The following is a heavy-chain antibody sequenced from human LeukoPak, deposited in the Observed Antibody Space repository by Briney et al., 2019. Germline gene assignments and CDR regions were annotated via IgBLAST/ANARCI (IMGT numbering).Heavy chain of an antibody. CDR3: AREDIVVVPAAAEYFQH. J-gene: IGHJ1*01. V-gene: IGHV4-61*02. D-gene: IGHD2-2*01. Sequence: SETLSLTCTVSGGSISSGGYYWSWIRQPAGKGLEWIGRIYTSGSTNYNPSLKSRVTMSVDTSKNQFSLKLSSVTAADTAVYYCAREDIVVVPAAAEYFQHWGQGTLVTVSS. CDR1: GGSISSGGYY. CDR2: IYTSGST.